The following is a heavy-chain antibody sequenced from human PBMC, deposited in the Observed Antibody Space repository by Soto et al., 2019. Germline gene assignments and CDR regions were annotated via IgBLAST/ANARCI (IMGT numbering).Heavy chain of an antibody. CDR2: ISCDGNSE. J-gene: IGHJ3*02. V-gene: IGHV3-30-3*01. Sequence: QVQLVESGGGAVQPGRSLRLSCAASGFTFSAYTMHWVRQPPGKGLEWVAVISCDGNSERYTDPVKGRFTVSRDNSKSTLYLQMNSLKSEDTAVYYCARDGYSGRSDGLDIWGQGTMVTVSS. CDR3: ARDGYSGRSDGLDI. CDR1: GFTFSAYT. D-gene: IGHD1-26*01.